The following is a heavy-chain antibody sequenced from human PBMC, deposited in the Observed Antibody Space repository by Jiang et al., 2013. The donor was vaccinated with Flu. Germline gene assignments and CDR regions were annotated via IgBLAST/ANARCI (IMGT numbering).Heavy chain of an antibody. CDR1: GYTFTNYY. J-gene: IGHJ6*02. V-gene: IGHV1-46*01. CDR2: INPSVGST. CDR3: ARDLRGLSMKVADHYYYGLDV. Sequence: QLVESGAEVQKPGASVKVSCRASGYTFTNYYIHWVRQAPGQGLEWMGVINPSVGSTSYAQKFQGRVTMTRDTSTSTVYMELSSLRSEDTAVFYCARDLRGLSMKVADHYYYGLDVWGQGTTVTVSS. D-gene: IGHD3-22*01.